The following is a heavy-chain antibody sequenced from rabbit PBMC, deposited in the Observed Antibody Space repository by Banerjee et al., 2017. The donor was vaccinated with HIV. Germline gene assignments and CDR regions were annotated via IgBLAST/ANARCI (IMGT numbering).Heavy chain of an antibody. Sequence: QSLEESGGDLVKPGASLTLTCKASGFDFSSNALCWVRQAPGKGLELIACIRNSSAIGYATWAKGRFTISKTSSTTVTLQMTSLTAADTATYFCGRGLTLADLWGQGTLVTVS. CDR3: GRGLTLADL. J-gene: IGHJ6*01. V-gene: IGHV1S40*01. CDR1: GFDFSSNA. D-gene: IGHD4-2*01. CDR2: IRNSSAI.